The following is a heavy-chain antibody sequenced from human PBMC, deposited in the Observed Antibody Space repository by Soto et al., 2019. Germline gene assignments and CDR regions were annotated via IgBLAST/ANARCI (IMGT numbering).Heavy chain of an antibody. V-gene: IGHV4-31*03. D-gene: IGHD1-26*01. J-gene: IGHJ6*02. CDR3: VRDTTRIRGVDV. CDR2: TYYTGNT. Sequence: PSETLSLTCTVSGASITRGGYYWTWVRQLPGRGLEWIGYTYYTGNTNYNPSLKSRLAISVDTSKNQFSLRLSSVTAADSALYYCVRDTTRIRGVDVWGPGTTVTVSS. CDR1: GASITRGGYY.